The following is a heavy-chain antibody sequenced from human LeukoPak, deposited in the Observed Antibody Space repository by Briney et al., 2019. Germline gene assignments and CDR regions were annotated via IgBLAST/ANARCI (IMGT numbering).Heavy chain of an antibody. CDR2: INHGGST. D-gene: IGHD6-25*01. V-gene: IGHV4-34*01. CDR3: ARSSLAAAETPDY. CDR1: GGSFSGYY. Sequence: SETLSLTCAVYGGSFSGYYWRRIRQAPGKGLEWIGEINHGGSTNYNPSPKSRVTIAVGTSKNQFSLKLSSVTAAETAVYCCARSSLAAAETPDYWGQGTQVTVSS. J-gene: IGHJ4*02.